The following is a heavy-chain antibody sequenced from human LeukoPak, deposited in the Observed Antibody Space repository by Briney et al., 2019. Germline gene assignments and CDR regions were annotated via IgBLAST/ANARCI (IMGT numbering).Heavy chain of an antibody. D-gene: IGHD3-22*01. CDR3: ARGDYDSSGYYYVGFDY. Sequence: SETLSLTCTVSGGSISSGSYHWSWIRQPAGKGLEWIGRIHTSGSTNYNPSLKSRVTISVDTSKKQFSLKLSSVTAADTAVYYCARGDYDSSGYYYVGFDYWGQGTLVTVSS. V-gene: IGHV4-61*02. CDR2: IHTSGST. CDR1: GGSISSGSYH. J-gene: IGHJ4*02.